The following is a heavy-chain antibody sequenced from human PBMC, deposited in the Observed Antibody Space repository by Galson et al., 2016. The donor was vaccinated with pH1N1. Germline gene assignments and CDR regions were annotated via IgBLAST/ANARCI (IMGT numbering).Heavy chain of an antibody. CDR3: ARRSYGVYVGYFDY. D-gene: IGHD4-17*01. CDR1: GGSISSSSYY. J-gene: IGHJ4*02. Sequence: SETLSLTCTVSGGSISSSSYYWGWIRQPPGKGLEWIGSIYYSGSTYYNPSPKSRVTISVDTSKNQFSLKLSSVTAADTAVYYCARRSYGVYVGYFDYWGQGTLVTVSS. V-gene: IGHV4-39*01. CDR2: IYYSGST.